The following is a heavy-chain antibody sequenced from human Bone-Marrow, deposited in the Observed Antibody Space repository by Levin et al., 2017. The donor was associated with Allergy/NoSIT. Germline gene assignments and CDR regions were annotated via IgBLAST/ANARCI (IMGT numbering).Heavy chain of an antibody. CDR3: ARVGSSSWYHWYFDL. CDR2: INHSGST. V-gene: IGHV4-34*01. J-gene: IGHJ2*01. Sequence: SQTLSLTCAVYGGSFSGYYWSWIRQPPGKGLEWIGEINHSGSTNYNPSLKSRVTISVDTSKNQFSLKLSSVTAADTAVYYCARVGSSSWYHWYFDLWGRGTLVTVSS. D-gene: IGHD6-13*01. CDR1: GGSFSGYY.